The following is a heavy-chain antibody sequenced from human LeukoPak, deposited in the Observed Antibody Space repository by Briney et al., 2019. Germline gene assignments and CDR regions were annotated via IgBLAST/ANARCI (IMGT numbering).Heavy chain of an antibody. J-gene: IGHJ3*02. CDR3: AKDRARVLGGSFDI. CDR1: GFTFDDYA. D-gene: IGHD2-15*01. Sequence: GGSLRLSCAASGFTFDDYAMHWVRQAPGKGLEGVSGISWNSGSIGYADSVKGRFTISRDNAKNSLYLQMNSLRAEDTALYYCAKDRARVLGGSFDIWGQGTMVTVSS. CDR2: ISWNSGSI. V-gene: IGHV3-9*01.